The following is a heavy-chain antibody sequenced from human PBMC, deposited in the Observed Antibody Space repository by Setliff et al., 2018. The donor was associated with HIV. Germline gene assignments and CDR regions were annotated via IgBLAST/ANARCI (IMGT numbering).Heavy chain of an antibody. CDR1: GGSISTSRYY. D-gene: IGHD3-10*01. J-gene: IGHJ6*03. CDR2: INYRGNT. CDR3: ASLDGSESPYIYYYYMDV. Sequence: SETLSLTCTVSGGSISTSRYYWGWIRQPPGKGLEWIGSINYRGNTYYNPSLKSHAAISVDTSKNQISLKLSSVTAADTAVYYCASLDGSESPYIYYYYMDVWGKGTAVTVSS. V-gene: IGHV4-39*01.